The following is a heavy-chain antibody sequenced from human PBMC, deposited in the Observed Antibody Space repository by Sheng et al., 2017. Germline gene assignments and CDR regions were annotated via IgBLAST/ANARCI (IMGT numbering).Heavy chain of an antibody. V-gene: IGHV4-39*07. CDR1: GGSISSSNYY. CDR2: IYYSGST. J-gene: IGHJ4*02. D-gene: IGHD1-1*01. CDR3: ARDGRGTTGTFGF. Sequence: QLQLQESGPGLVKPSETLSLTCTVSGGSISSSNYYWGWIRQPPGKGLEWIGSIYYSGSTYYNPSLKSRVSISIDTSKNQFSLKVTSVIAADTAIYYCARDGRGTTGTFGFWGQGTLVTVSS.